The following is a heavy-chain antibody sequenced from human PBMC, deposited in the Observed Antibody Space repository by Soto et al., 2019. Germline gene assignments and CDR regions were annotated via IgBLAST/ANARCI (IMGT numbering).Heavy chain of an antibody. V-gene: IGHV1-69*02. Sequence: QVQLVQSGAEVKKPGSSVRVSCKASGDTFTFYPINWVRQAPGLGLEWMGRINPILSMSNYAQRFQGRVTMTAGKSTSTAYMELSSLRSEDTAMYYCASSYGSGYRAFDYWGQGALVTVSS. D-gene: IGHD3-10*01. J-gene: IGHJ4*02. CDR2: INPILSMS. CDR1: GDTFTFYP. CDR3: ASSYGSGYRAFDY.